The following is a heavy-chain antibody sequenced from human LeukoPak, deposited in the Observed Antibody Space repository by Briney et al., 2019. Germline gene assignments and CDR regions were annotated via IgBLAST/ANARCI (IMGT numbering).Heavy chain of an antibody. Sequence: GGPLRLSCTASGFTFNTYSMNWVRQAPGKGLEWVPHISPRSDVVSYTDSVKGRFTISRDNAKNSLYLHMSNLRAEDMAVYYCVRDNDWAFDYLGQGTLVPVSS. CDR3: VRDNDWAFDY. D-gene: IGHD3-9*01. V-gene: IGHV3-48*01. CDR2: ISPRSDVV. CDR1: GFTFNTYS. J-gene: IGHJ4*02.